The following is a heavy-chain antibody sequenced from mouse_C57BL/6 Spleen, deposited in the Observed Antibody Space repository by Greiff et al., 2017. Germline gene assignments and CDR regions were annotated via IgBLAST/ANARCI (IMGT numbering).Heavy chain of an antibody. CDR1: GYTFTSYW. Sequence: QVQLQQPGAELVRPGSSVKLSCKASGYTFTSYWMDWVKQRPGQGLEWIGNIYPSDSETHYNQKFKDKATLTVDKSSSTAYMQLSSLTSEDSAVYYCARSDYGSTLAWFAYWGQGTLVTVSA. CDR2: IYPSDSET. CDR3: ARSDYGSTLAWFAY. J-gene: IGHJ3*01. D-gene: IGHD1-1*01. V-gene: IGHV1-61*01.